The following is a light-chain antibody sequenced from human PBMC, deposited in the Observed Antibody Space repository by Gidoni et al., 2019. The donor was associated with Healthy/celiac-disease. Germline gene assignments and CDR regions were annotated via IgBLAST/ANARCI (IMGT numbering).Light chain of an antibody. CDR1: QSVLYSSNNKTY. CDR2: WAS. Sequence: DIVMTQSPDSLAVSLGERATINCKSSQSVLYSSNNKTYLAWYQQKPGQPPKLLIYWASTLESGVPDRFSGRGSGTDFTLTISSLQAEDGAVYYCQQYYSTPPYTFGQGTKLEIK. J-gene: IGKJ2*01. V-gene: IGKV4-1*01. CDR3: QQYYSTPPYT.